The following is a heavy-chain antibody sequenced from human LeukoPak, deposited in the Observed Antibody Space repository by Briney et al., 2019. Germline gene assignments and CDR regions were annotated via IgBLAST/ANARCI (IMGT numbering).Heavy chain of an antibody. CDR2: IFHNGNT. Sequence: PSETLSLTCTVSGYSISSDYYWGWIRQPPGKGLEWIGNIFHNGNTYYNPSLKSRVTMSIDTSKKQFSLKLRTATAADTAVYYCARVRDPRYNFFDSWGQGTLVTVSS. D-gene: IGHD1-14*01. CDR3: ARVRDPRYNFFDS. CDR1: GYSISSDYY. J-gene: IGHJ4*02. V-gene: IGHV4-38-2*02.